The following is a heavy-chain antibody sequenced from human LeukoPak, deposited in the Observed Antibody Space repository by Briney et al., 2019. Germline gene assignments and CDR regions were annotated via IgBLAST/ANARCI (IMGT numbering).Heavy chain of an antibody. CDR2: INPNSGGT. D-gene: IGHD5-12*01. Sequence: ASVKVSCKASRGTFSSYAINWVRQAPGQGLEWMGWINPNSGGTNYAQKFQGRVTMTRDTSISTAYMELSRLRSDDTAVYYCARGSFLVATNFDYWGQGTLVTVSS. V-gene: IGHV1-2*02. CDR3: ARGSFLVATNFDY. CDR1: RGTFSSYA. J-gene: IGHJ4*02.